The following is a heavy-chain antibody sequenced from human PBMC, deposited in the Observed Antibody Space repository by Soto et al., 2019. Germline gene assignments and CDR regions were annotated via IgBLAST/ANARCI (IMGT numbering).Heavy chain of an antibody. CDR2: ISWNSGSI. Sequence: HPGGSLRLSCAASGFTFDDYAMHWVRQAPGKGLEWVSGISWNSGSIGYADSVKGRFTISRDNAKNSLYLQMNSLRAEDTALYYCAKEMDRYYYDSSGYPLSSAFDIWGQGTMVTVSS. V-gene: IGHV3-9*01. D-gene: IGHD3-22*01. J-gene: IGHJ3*02. CDR1: GFTFDDYA. CDR3: AKEMDRYYYDSSGYPLSSAFDI.